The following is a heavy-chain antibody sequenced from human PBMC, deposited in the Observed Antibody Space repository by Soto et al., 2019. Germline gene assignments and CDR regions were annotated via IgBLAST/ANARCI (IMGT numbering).Heavy chain of an antibody. CDR3: ARVVVANYGMDV. CDR1: GGTFSSYA. D-gene: IGHD3-22*01. V-gene: IGHV1-69*12. Sequence: QVQLVQSGAEVKEAGSSVKVSCKASGGTFSSYAISWVRQAPGQGLEWMGGIIPIFGTANYAQKFQGRVTITADESTSTAYMELSSLRSEDTAVYYCARVVVANYGMDVWGQGTTVTVSS. J-gene: IGHJ6*02. CDR2: IIPIFGTA.